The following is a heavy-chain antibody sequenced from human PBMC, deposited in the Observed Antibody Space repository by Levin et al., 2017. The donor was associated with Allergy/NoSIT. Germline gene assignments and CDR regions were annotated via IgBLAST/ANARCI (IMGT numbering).Heavy chain of an antibody. V-gene: IGHV3-33*01. CDR3: ARDDTAMDYYYYYMDV. CDR2: IWYDGSNK. CDR1: GFTFSSYG. J-gene: IGHJ6*03. D-gene: IGHD5-18*01. Sequence: GESLKISCAASGFTFSSYGMHWVRQAPGKGLEWVAVIWYDGSNKYYADSVKGRFTISRDNSRNTLYLQINSLRAEDTAVYYCARDDTAMDYYYYYMDVWGKGTTVTVSS.